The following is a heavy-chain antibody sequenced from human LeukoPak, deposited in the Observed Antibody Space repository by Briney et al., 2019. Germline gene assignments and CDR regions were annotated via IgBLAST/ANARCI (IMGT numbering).Heavy chain of an antibody. CDR1: GGTFSSYA. CDR2: IIPIFGTA. CDR3: ARGSGVVVAAPNWFDP. J-gene: IGHJ5*02. V-gene: IGHV1-69*06. D-gene: IGHD2-15*01. Sequence: SVKVSCKASGGTFSSYAISWVRQAPGQGLEWMGGIIPIFGTANYAQKFQGRVTITADKSTSTAYMELSSLRSEDTAVYYCARGSGVVVAAPNWFDPWGQGTLVTVSS.